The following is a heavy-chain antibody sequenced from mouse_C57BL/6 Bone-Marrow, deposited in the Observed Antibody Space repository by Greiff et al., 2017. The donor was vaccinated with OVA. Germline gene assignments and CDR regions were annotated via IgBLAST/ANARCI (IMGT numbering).Heavy chain of an antibody. D-gene: IGHD1-1*01. CDR3: AFYYGSSYRYFDV. CDR2: ILPGSGST. Sequence: QVQLQQSGAELMKPGASVKLSCKATGYTFTGYWIEWVKQRPGHGLEWIGEILPGSGSTNYNEKFKGKATFTVDQSSSTAYMQLNSLTSEDSAVYYCAFYYGSSYRYFDVWGTGTTVTVSS. V-gene: IGHV1-9*01. J-gene: IGHJ1*03. CDR1: GYTFTGYW.